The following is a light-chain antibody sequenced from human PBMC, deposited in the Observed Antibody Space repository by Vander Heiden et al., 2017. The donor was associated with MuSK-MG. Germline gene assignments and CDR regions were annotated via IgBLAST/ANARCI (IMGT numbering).Light chain of an antibody. Sequence: DIEMSQAPSTLSASVGDRVTITCRASQSISSWLAWYQQKPGKAPKLLIYKASSLESGVPSRFSGSGSGTEFTLNISSRQPDDFATYYCQQYNSYPLTFGGGTKVEIK. V-gene: IGKV1-5*03. CDR2: KAS. CDR1: QSISSW. J-gene: IGKJ4*01. CDR3: QQYNSYPLT.